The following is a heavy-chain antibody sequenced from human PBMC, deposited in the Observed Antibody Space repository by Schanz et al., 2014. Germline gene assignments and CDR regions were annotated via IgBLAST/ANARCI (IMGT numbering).Heavy chain of an antibody. D-gene: IGHD6-13*01. Sequence: QVQLQESGSGLVKPSETLSLTCTVSGGSIRTNYWSWIRQPPGKGLEWIGYIYHTGMTNYNPSLKSRVTLSVDTSKNQFSLQLRSVSAADTAVYYCAREEGSTWYTQHFAFWGLGTLVTVSS. CDR2: IYHTGMT. CDR1: GGSIRTNY. J-gene: IGHJ4*02. CDR3: AREEGSTWYTQHFAF. V-gene: IGHV4-59*01.